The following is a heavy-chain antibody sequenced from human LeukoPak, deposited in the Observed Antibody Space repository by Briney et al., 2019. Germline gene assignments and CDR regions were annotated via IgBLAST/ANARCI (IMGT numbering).Heavy chain of an antibody. CDR1: GGSISSGSYY. V-gene: IGHV4-61*02. Sequence: SETLSLTCTVSGGSISSGSYYWSWIRQPAGKGLEWIGRIYTSGSTNYNPSLKSRVTISVDTSKDQFSLKLSSVTAADTAVYYCAREDSSSWYWFDSWGQGTLVTVSS. CDR2: IYTSGST. D-gene: IGHD6-13*01. CDR3: AREDSSSWYWFDS. J-gene: IGHJ5*01.